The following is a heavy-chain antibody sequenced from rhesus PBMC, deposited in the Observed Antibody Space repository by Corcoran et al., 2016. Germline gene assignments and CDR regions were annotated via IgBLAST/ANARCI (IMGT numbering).Heavy chain of an antibody. J-gene: IGHJ5-2*02. CDR2: INSGGGST. Sequence: EVQLVETGGGLVQPGGSLKLACAASGCNFSSYDMSWVRQDPGKGLEWVSAINSGGGSTDYGDSVKGRFTISRDNSKNTLSLQMNSLRAEDTAVYYCAKVGSLDVWGRGVLVTVSS. CDR3: AKVGSLDV. CDR1: GCNFSSYD. V-gene: IGHV3S5*01.